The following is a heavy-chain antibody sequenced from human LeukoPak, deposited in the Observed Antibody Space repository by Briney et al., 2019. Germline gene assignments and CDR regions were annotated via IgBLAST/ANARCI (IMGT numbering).Heavy chain of an antibody. CDR3: ARHLLRTSTSFDY. V-gene: IGHV4-34*01. Sequence: SETLSLTCTVYGGSVNGYYWSWIRQPPGKALEWIGEIKHDGSTKYNSSLKSRVTISIDTSKNQFSLKLSSVTAADTAVYYCARHLLRTSTSFDYWDQGNLVTVSS. CDR2: IKHDGST. CDR1: GGSVNGYY. D-gene: IGHD1-14*01. J-gene: IGHJ4*02.